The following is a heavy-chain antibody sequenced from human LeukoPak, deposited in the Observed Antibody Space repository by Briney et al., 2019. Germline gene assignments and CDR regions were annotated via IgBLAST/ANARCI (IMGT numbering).Heavy chain of an antibody. CDR1: GFTFRSHA. V-gene: IGHV3-23*01. J-gene: IGHJ6*02. CDR3: AKSVAIYFYYGLDV. Sequence: GGSLRLSCVGSGFTFRSHAMSWVRQAPEKGLEFVSGIYENGGTTYYADSVKGRFSISRDNSKNTLYLQMDSLRAEDTAPYYCAKSVAIYFYYGLDVWGQGTTVTVSS. D-gene: IGHD3-3*01. CDR2: IYENGGTT.